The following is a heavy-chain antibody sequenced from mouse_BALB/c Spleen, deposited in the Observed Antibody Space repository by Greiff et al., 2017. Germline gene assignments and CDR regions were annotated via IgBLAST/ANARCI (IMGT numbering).Heavy chain of an antibody. CDR3: ARRNPVYDGYYDAMDY. CDR2: ISSGGGST. Sequence: EVKLMESGGGLVKPGGSLKLSCAASGFAFSSYDMSWVRQTPEKRLEWVAYISSGGGSTYYPDTVKGRFTISRDNAKNTLYLQMSSLKSEDTAMYYCARRNPVYDGYYDAMDYWGQGTSVTVSA. CDR1: GFAFSSYD. D-gene: IGHD2-3*01. J-gene: IGHJ4*01. V-gene: IGHV5-12-1*01.